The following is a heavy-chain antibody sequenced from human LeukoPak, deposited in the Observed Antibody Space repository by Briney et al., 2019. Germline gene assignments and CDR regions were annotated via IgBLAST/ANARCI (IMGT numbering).Heavy chain of an antibody. CDR1: GGSFSGYY. Sequence: SETLSLTCAVYGGSFSGYYWSWVRQPPGKGLEWIGEINHRGSANYNPSLKSRVTISIDTSKNQFSLKVTSVTAADTAVYYCARNSDRYCSGGSCYLTFWSQGTLVTVSS. D-gene: IGHD2-15*01. V-gene: IGHV4-34*01. CDR3: ARNSDRYCSGGSCYLTF. J-gene: IGHJ4*02. CDR2: INHRGSA.